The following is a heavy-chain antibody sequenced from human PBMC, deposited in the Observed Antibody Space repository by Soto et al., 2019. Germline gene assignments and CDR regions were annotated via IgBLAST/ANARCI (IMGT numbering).Heavy chain of an antibody. CDR1: GFTFSSYG. D-gene: IGHD1-1*01. V-gene: IGHV3-30*18. CDR3: AKAAYHWTDGVFDS. J-gene: IGHJ4*02. CDR2: ISYDEINK. Sequence: QVQLVESGGGVVQPGRSLRLSCAASGFTFSSYGMHWVRQAPGKGLEWVAIISYDEINKYYADSVKGRFTISRDNSKNTLYLQMKSARAEDTAVYYFAKAAYHWTDGVFDSGGQGTLVTVSS.